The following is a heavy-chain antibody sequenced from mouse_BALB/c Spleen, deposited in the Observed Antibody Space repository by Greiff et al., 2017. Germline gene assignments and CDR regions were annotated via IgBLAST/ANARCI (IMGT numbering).Heavy chain of an antibody. CDR1: GYTFTSYW. J-gene: IGHJ4*01. CDR3: ARFTVWDAMDY. CDR2: IDPSDSYT. D-gene: IGHD2-10*02. Sequence: QVQLQQPGAELVKPGASVKLSCKASGYTFTSYWMHWVKQRPGQGLEWIGEIDPSDSYTNYNQKFKGKATLTVDKSSSTAYMQLSSLTSEDSAVYYCARFTVWDAMDYWGEGNSVTVSS. V-gene: IGHV1-69*02.